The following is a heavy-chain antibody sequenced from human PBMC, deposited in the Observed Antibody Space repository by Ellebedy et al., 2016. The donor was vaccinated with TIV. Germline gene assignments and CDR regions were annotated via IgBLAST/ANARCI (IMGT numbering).Heavy chain of an antibody. CDR2: INPSGGST. CDR3: ARDHVATSPYYYGMDV. CDR1: RYTFTSYY. J-gene: IGHJ6*02. Sequence: ASVKVSXKASRYTFTSYYMHWVRQAPGQGLEWMGIINPSGGSTSYAQKFQGRVTMTRDTSTSTVYMELSSLRSEDTAVYYCARDHVATSPYYYGMDVWGQGTTVTVSS. D-gene: IGHD5-12*01. V-gene: IGHV1-46*01.